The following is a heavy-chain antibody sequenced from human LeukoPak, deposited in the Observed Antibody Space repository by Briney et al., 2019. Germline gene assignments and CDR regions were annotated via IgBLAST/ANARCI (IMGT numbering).Heavy chain of an antibody. CDR1: GGSFSGYY. Sequence: SETLSLTCAVYGGSFSGYYWSWIRLPPGKGLEWIGEINHSGSTNYNPSLKSRVTIPVDTSKNQFSLKLSSVTAADTAVYYCARGRVPYYGSGSYPYFDYWGQGTLVTVSS. CDR3: ARGRVPYYGSGSYPYFDY. CDR2: INHSGST. D-gene: IGHD3-10*01. V-gene: IGHV4-34*01. J-gene: IGHJ4*02.